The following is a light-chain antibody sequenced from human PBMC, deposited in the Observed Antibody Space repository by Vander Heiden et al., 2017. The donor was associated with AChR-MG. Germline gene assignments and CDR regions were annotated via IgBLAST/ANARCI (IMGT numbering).Light chain of an antibody. CDR1: SLTNSY. CDR3: NSRDSSGDHPVI. V-gene: IGLV3-19*01. CDR2: GKD. J-gene: IGLJ2*01. Sequence: SSELTQDPTVSVALGQTVTITCQGDSLTNSYASWYQQKPGQAPILVIFGKDDRASGIPDRFSASSSGNTASLTITGAQAEDEADYYCNSRDSSGDHPVIFGGGTRLTVL.